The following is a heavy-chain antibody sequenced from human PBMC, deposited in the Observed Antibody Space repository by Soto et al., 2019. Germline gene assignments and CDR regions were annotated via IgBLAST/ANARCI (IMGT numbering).Heavy chain of an antibody. J-gene: IGHJ4*01. D-gene: IGHD3-10*01. CDR3: ARVRGSGSYAAYYFDS. CDR2: IHYSGST. CDR1: GGSISNGGYY. Sequence: SETLSLTCTVSGGSISNGGYYWNWVRQHPGKGLEWIGYIHYSGSTWYNPSLESRVTISVDTSKDQFSLKLRSVTAADTAVYYCARVRGSGSYAAYYFDSWGQGTLVTAPQ. V-gene: IGHV4-31*03.